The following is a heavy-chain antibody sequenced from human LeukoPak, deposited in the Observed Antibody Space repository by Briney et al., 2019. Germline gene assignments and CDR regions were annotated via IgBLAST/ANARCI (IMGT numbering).Heavy chain of an antibody. V-gene: IGHV1-69*04. Sequence: SVKVSCKASGGTFSSYAISWVRQAPGQGLEWMGRIIPILGIANYAQKFQGRVTITADKSTSTAYMEMSRLRSEDTAVYYCARVAELGSTDAFDIWGQGTMVTVSS. CDR1: GGTFSSYA. J-gene: IGHJ3*02. CDR3: ARVAELGSTDAFDI. CDR2: IIPILGIA. D-gene: IGHD3-16*01.